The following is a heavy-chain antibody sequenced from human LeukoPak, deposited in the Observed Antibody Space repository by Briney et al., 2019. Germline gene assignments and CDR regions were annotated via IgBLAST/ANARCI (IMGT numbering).Heavy chain of an antibody. CDR3: AKNEVWWLPDS. CDR1: GFTFDDYG. J-gene: IGHJ4*02. Sequence: SGGSLRLSCAASGFTFDDYGMSWVRQAPGKGLEWVSGINWNGGSTGYADSVKGRFTISRDNSKNTLYLQMNSLRADDTALYYCAKNEVWWLPDSWGQGTLVTVSS. V-gene: IGHV3-20*04. D-gene: IGHD5-12*01. CDR2: INWNGGST.